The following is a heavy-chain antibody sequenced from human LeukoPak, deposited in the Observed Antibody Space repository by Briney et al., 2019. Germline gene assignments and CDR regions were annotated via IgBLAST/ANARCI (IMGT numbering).Heavy chain of an antibody. CDR1: GFTFSSYW. CDR3: AKEVQIVVVRFDP. V-gene: IGHV3-7*03. J-gene: IGHJ5*02. D-gene: IGHD2-21*01. CDR2: IKQDGSEK. Sequence: PGGSLRLSCAASGFTFSSYWMSWVRQAPGKGLEWVANIKQDGSEKYYVDSVKGRFTISRDNAKNSLYLQMNYLGAEDTAVYYCAKEVQIVVVRFDPWGQGTQVTVSS.